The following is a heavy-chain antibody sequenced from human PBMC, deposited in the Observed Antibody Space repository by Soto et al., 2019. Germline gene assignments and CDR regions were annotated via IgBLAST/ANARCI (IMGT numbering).Heavy chain of an antibody. D-gene: IGHD1-26*01. CDR1: GDAFSVYY. Sequence: SETLSLTCTVSGDAFSVYYVNWIRQPPGKGLEWIGYINDSGSAHYNPSLKSRVTISVDTFMNQSSLYLTSVTAADTAVYYCARGGGYHAYWGRGTMVTVSS. J-gene: IGHJ4*03. CDR2: INDSGSA. V-gene: IGHV4-59*01. CDR3: ARGGGYHAY.